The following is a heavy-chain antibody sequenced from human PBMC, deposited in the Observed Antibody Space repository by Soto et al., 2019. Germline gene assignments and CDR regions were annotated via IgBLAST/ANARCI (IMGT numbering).Heavy chain of an antibody. CDR1: GGTFSSYA. Sequence: QVQLVQSGAEVKKPGSSVKVSCKASGGTFSSYAISWVRQAPGQGLEWMGGIIPIFGTANYAQTFQGRVTITADESTSPAYMELSSLRSEDTAVYYCARPEPGSAAMVRPYYYGMDVWGQGTTVTVSS. D-gene: IGHD5-18*01. CDR3: ARPEPGSAAMVRPYYYGMDV. CDR2: IIPIFGTA. V-gene: IGHV1-69*01. J-gene: IGHJ6*02.